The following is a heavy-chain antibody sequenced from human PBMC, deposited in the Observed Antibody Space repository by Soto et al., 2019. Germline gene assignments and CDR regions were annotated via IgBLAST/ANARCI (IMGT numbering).Heavy chain of an antibody. CDR3: AKDKGPRNCSTRNCFWVALGMDV. CDR2: IIWNSDTI. V-gene: IGHV3-9*01. CDR1: GFTFDDYA. D-gene: IGHD2-2*01. J-gene: IGHJ6*02. Sequence: EVQLAESGGGLVQPGRSLTLSCAASGFTFDDYAMHWVRQAPGKGLEWVSGIIWNSDTIGYADSVRGRFTISRDNAENSLYLQMNSLGAEDTALYYCAKDKGPRNCSTRNCFWVALGMDVWGQGTTVTVSS.